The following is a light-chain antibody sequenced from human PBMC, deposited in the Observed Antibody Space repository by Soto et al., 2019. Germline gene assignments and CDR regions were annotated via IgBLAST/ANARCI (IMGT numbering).Light chain of an antibody. CDR3: SSYTTSNTLV. J-gene: IGLJ3*02. CDR2: EVT. V-gene: IGLV2-14*01. Sequence: QSALTQPASVSGSPGQSTTISCTGTSSDVGGYNYVSWYQQHPGKAPKLMIYEVTNRPSGVSNRFSGSKSGNTASLTISGLQAEDEAYYYCSSYTTSNTLVFGGGTKLTVL. CDR1: SSDVGGYNY.